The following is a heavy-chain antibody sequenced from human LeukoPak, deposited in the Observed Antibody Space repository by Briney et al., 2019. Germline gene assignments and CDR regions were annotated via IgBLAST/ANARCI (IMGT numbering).Heavy chain of an antibody. CDR1: GDTFSRYA. Sequence: ASVKVSCKASGDTFSRYAISWVRQAPGQGLEWMGGIIPVLSTANYAQKFQDRVTITADESTSTTYMELSSLRSEDTAVYYCARDKFLVNWFDPWGQGTLVTVSS. J-gene: IGHJ5*02. CDR3: ARDKFLVNWFDP. CDR2: IIPVLSTA. D-gene: IGHD2-21*01. V-gene: IGHV1-69*13.